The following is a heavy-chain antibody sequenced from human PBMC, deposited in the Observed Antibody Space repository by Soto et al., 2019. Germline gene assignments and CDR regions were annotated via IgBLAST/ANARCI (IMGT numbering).Heavy chain of an antibody. Sequence: ASVKVSCKVSGYTLTELSMHWVRQAPGKGLEWMGGFDPEDGETIYAQKFQGRVTMTEDTSTDTAYMELSSLRSEDTAVYYCATAIAVAGLDYYYYGMDVWGQGTTVTVSS. J-gene: IGHJ6*02. D-gene: IGHD6-19*01. CDR1: GYTLTELS. CDR2: FDPEDGET. V-gene: IGHV1-24*01. CDR3: ATAIAVAGLDYYYYGMDV.